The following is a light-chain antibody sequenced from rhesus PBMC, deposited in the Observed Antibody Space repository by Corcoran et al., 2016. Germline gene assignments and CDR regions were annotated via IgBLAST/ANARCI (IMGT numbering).Light chain of an antibody. CDR2: KAS. Sequence: DIQMTQSPSSLSASVGDTVTITCRASQGISSWLAWYQQKPGKAPKRLIYKASSLQSGVPSRFSGSGVGTDFTLTISSLQSEDFATYYCQQNSSRPWTFGQGTKVEIK. J-gene: IGKJ1*01. CDR1: QGISSW. V-gene: IGKV1-22*01. CDR3: QQNSSRPWT.